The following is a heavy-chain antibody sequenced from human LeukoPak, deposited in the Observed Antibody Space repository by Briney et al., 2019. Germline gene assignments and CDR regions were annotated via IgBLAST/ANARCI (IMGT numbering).Heavy chain of an antibody. CDR3: SRDRTHYYESSGYYSRWEY. J-gene: IGHJ4*02. D-gene: IGHD3-22*01. CDR2: INPNSGGT. V-gene: IGHV1-2*02. CDR1: GYTFTGYY. Sequence: GASVKVSCKASGYTFTGYYMHWVRQAPGQGLEWMGWINPNSGGTYYAQKFQGRVTMTRDTSISTIYMELSSLRSEDTAMYYCSRDRTHYYESSGYYSRWEYWGQGTLVTVSS.